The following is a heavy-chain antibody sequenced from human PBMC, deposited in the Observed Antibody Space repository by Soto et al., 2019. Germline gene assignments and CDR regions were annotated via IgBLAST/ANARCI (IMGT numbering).Heavy chain of an antibody. CDR1: GFAVSSSY. CDR2: IYSGGST. CDR3: ARDAAYSGSYWYFDY. D-gene: IGHD1-26*01. J-gene: IGHJ4*02. V-gene: IGHV3-66*01. Sequence: LICAATGFAVSSSYLIWVRQAPGKGLEWVSVIYSGGSTYYADSVKGRFTISRDNSKNTLYLQMNSLRAEDTAVYYCARDAAYSGSYWYFDYWGQGT.